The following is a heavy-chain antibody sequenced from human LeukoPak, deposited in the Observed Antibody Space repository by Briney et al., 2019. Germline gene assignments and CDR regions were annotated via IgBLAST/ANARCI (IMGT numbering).Heavy chain of an antibody. CDR1: GGSISSSSYY. V-gene: IGHV4-39*01. CDR3: ARSSSSYEYYYDSSGYSVSFDY. Sequence: SQTLSLTCTVSGGSISSSSYYWGWIRQPPGKGLEWIGSIYYSGSTYYNPSLKSRVTISVDTSKNQFSLKLSSVTAADTAVYYCARSSSSYEYYYDSSGYSVSFDYWGQGTLVTVSS. CDR2: IYYSGST. J-gene: IGHJ4*02. D-gene: IGHD3-22*01.